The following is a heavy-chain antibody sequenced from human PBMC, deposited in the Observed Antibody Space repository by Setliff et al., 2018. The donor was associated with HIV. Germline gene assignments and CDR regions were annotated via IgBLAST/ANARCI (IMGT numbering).Heavy chain of an antibody. D-gene: IGHD1-26*01. CDR2: MNPDSGNT. J-gene: IGHJ3*02. CDR1: GYTFTSND. V-gene: IGHV1-8*02. Sequence: ASVKVSCKASGYTFTSNDVYWARQATGQGLEWMGWMNPDSGNTGYAQKFQGRVTLTRNTSLTTAYMELSSLRSDDTAVYYCARGTRVGANAFDIWGQGTMVTVSS. CDR3: ARGTRVGANAFDI.